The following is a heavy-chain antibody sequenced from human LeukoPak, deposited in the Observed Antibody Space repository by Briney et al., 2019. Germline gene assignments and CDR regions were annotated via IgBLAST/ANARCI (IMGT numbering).Heavy chain of an antibody. D-gene: IGHD3-9*01. CDR3: ARGGGVRGFFDWFLD. CDR2: ISSSSSTI. Sequence: GGSLRLSCAGSDFSFITYAMSWVRQAPGKGLEWVSYISSSSSTIYYADSVKGRFTISRDNAKNSLYLQMNSLRAENTAVYYCARGGGVRGFFDWFLDWGQGILVTVSS. J-gene: IGHJ4*02. CDR1: DFSFITYA. V-gene: IGHV3-48*01.